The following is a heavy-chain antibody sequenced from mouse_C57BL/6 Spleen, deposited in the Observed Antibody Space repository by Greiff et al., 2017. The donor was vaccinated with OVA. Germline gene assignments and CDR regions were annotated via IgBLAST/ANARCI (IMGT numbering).Heavy chain of an antibody. D-gene: IGHD1-1*01. V-gene: IGHV1-26*01. CDR1: GYTFTDYY. J-gene: IGHJ3*01. Sequence: VQLQQSGPELVKPGASVKISCKASGYTFTDYYMNWVKQSHGKSLEWIGDINPNNGGTSYNQKFKGKATLTVDKSSSTAYMELRSLTSEDSAVYYCARPLYGGFAYWGQGTLVTVSA. CDR2: INPNNGGT. CDR3: ARPLYGGFAY.